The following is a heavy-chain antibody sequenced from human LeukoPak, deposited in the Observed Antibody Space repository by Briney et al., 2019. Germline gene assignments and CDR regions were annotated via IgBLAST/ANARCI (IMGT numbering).Heavy chain of an antibody. J-gene: IGHJ4*02. CDR2: INPNSGDT. V-gene: IGHV1-2*02. Sequence: ASVRVSCKASGYTFTGYYMHWVRQAPGQGLEWMGWINPNSGDTNYAQKLQGRVTMTRDTSISTAYMELSRLKSDDTAVYYCAASYDFWGGYLNHDYWGQGTLVTVSS. CDR1: GYTFTGYY. CDR3: AASYDFWGGYLNHDY. D-gene: IGHD3-3*01.